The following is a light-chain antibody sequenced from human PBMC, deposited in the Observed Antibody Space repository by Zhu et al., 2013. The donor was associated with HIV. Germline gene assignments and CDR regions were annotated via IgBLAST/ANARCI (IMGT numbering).Light chain of an antibody. CDR3: GTWDNSLSVWV. Sequence: SYELTQPPSVPAAPGTTARITCGGNNIGSQSVHWYQQKPGQAPVLVIYDDSDRPSGIPERFSGSKSGTSATLDITALQTGDEADYYCGTWDNSLSVWVFGGGTKLTVL. CDR1: NIGSQS. V-gene: IGLV3-21*01. J-gene: IGLJ3*02. CDR2: DDS.